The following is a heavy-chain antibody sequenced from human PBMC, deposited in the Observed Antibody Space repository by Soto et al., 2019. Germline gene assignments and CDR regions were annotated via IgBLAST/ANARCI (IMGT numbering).Heavy chain of an antibody. CDR2: ISSSSTYI. CDR3: ARGLSCSGGSCYLDY. D-gene: IGHD2-15*01. Sequence: EVQLVESGGGLVKPGGSLRLSCAASGFTFSSYSMHWVRQAPGKGLEWVSSISSSSTYIYYADSVKGRFTISRDNAKNALYLQMNSLRAEDTAVYYCARGLSCSGGSCYLDYWGQGTLVTVSS. V-gene: IGHV3-21*01. J-gene: IGHJ4*02. CDR1: GFTFSSYS.